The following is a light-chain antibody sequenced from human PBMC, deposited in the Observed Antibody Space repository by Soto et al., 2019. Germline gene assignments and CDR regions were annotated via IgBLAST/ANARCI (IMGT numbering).Light chain of an antibody. Sequence: IVMTQSPATLPLSVRKGATLSCRASQSVSNFLAWYQQKPGQAPRLLIYDTSNRATGIPARFSGSGSGTDFTLTINNLEPEDFAVYYCQQRSNWPITLGQGPRLEI. CDR3: QQRSNWPIT. CDR2: DTS. J-gene: IGKJ5*01. CDR1: QSVSNF. V-gene: IGKV3-11*01.